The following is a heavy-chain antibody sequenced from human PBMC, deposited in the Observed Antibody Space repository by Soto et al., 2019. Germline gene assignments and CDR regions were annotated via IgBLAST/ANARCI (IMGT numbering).Heavy chain of an antibody. Sequence: QVQLQESGPGLAKPSQTLSLTCTVSGGSISSGDYYWSWIRQHPGKGLEWIGYIYYSGSTSYNPSLKSQVNISLDNTKNQFCLKLRSVNAVGTAVYYCERWWISSRQGFDPWGQGTLVTISS. CDR3: ERWWISSRQGFDP. CDR1: GGSISSGDYY. CDR2: IYYSGST. V-gene: IGHV4-31*01. D-gene: IGHD2-15*01. J-gene: IGHJ5*02.